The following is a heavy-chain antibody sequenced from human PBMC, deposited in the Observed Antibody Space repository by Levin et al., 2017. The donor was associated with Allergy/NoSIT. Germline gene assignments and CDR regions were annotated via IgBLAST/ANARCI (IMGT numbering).Heavy chain of an antibody. V-gene: IGHV3-7*03. J-gene: IGHJ6*03. CDR3: ASNAFLGGVGWDYNYMDV. Sequence: PGGSLRLSCAASGFTFSTFLMSWVRQAPGKGLEWVADIKQDGSEKYYVDSVKGRFTISRDNAENSLHLQMSSLRVEDTAVYYCASNAFLGGVGWDYNYMDVWGKGTTVTVSS. D-gene: IGHD3-16*01. CDR1: GFTFSTFL. CDR2: IKQDGSEK.